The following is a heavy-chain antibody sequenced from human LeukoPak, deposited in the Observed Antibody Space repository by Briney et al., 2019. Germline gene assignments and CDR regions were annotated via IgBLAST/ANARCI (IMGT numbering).Heavy chain of an antibody. CDR1: GFIFRSYA. J-gene: IGHJ4*02. D-gene: IGHD6-13*01. CDR2: FVGSGGSI. V-gene: IGHV3-23*01. Sequence: GGSLRLSCTASGFIFRSYAMSWVRQAPGKGLEWVSTFVGSGGSIYYADSVKGRFTISRDNPNNTLYLQMNSLRVEDTAVYYCGKGDSSSGSGFSFDYWGKETLVTVSS. CDR3: GKGDSSSGSGFSFDY.